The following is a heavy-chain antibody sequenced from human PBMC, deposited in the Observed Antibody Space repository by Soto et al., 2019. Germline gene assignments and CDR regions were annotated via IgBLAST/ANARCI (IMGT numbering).Heavy chain of an antibody. Sequence: GASVKVSCKASGYTFTSYGISWVRQAPGQGLEWMGWISAYNGNTNYAQKLQGRVTMTTDTSTSTAYMELRSLRSDDTAVYYCARDSVVTAIGVAGDEDYWGQGTLVTVSS. CDR1: GYTFTSYG. CDR3: ARDSVVTAIGVAGDEDY. CDR2: ISAYNGNT. J-gene: IGHJ4*02. V-gene: IGHV1-18*04. D-gene: IGHD2-21*02.